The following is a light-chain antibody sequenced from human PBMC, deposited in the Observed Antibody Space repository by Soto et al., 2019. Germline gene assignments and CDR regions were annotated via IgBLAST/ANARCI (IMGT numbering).Light chain of an antibody. J-gene: IGKJ1*01. V-gene: IGKV1-17*01. Sequence: DIQMTQFPSSLSASVGDRVTITCRASQGIRNDLGCIKQKPGKAPKRLIYAASSLQSGVPPRFSGSGSGTEFTLAISSLQPEDSATFYCLQHSTYPLTFGQGTKVEIK. CDR1: QGIRND. CDR3: LQHSTYPLT. CDR2: AAS.